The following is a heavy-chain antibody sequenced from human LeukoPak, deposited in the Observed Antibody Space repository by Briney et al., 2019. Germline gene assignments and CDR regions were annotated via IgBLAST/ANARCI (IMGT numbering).Heavy chain of an antibody. CDR3: ARDRSGSYPNWFDP. CDR2: ITGNGANT. Sequence: GGSLRLSCAASGFTFSSYGMSWVRQAPGKGLEWVSAITGNGANTFYADSVKGRFTISRDNSKNTMYLQMNSLKAEDTALYYCARDRSGSYPNWFDPWGQGTLVTVSS. D-gene: IGHD3-10*01. CDR1: GFTFSSYG. V-gene: IGHV3-23*01. J-gene: IGHJ5*02.